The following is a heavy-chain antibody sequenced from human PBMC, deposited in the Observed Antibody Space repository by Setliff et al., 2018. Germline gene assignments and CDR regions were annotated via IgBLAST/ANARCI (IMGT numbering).Heavy chain of an antibody. V-gene: IGHV4-39*07. CDR3: GREGRNYYNGIDV. D-gene: IGHD3-10*01. CDR1: GGSVSSTSHY. CDR2: VYYSGYT. Sequence: SETLSLTCTVSGGSVSSTSHYWGWIRQAPGKGMEWIGSVYYSGYTYSKPSLQSRVSMSVDASKNQFSLKLASVTAADTAAYYCGREGRNYYNGIDVWGQGTTVTVSS. J-gene: IGHJ6*02.